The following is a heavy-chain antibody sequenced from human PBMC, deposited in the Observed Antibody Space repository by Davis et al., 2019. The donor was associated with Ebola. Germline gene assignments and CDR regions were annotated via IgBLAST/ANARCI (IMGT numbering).Heavy chain of an antibody. CDR2: INPDTGDT. D-gene: IGHD3-9*01. V-gene: IGHV1-2*02. CDR3: AREGMHYAILTAYNGADY. CDR1: GNTFTGYY. Sequence: AASVKVSCKASGNTFTGYYIHWVRQAPGQGLEWMGWINPDTGDTNFAQKFVGRVTMTTDTSTSTAYMELRSLRSNDTAVYYCAREGMHYAILTAYNGADYWGQGTLVTVSS. J-gene: IGHJ4*02.